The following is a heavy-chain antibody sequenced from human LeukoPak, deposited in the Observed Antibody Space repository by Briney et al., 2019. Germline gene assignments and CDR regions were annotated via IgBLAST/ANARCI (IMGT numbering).Heavy chain of an antibody. D-gene: IGHD2-2*01. Sequence: GRSLRLSCAASGFTFDDYAMHWVRQAPGKGLEWVSGISWNSGSIGYADSVKGRFTISRDNAKNSLYLQMNSLRAEDMAVYYCAKEQGYAAFDYWGQGTLVTVSS. CDR1: GFTFDDYA. CDR3: AKEQGYAAFDY. CDR2: ISWNSGSI. V-gene: IGHV3-9*03. J-gene: IGHJ4*02.